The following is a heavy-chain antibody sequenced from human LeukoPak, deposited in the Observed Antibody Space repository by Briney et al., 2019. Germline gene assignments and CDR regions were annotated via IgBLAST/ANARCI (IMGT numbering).Heavy chain of an antibody. Sequence: PSETLSLTCTVSGGSISNYYWSWIRQPAGKGLEWIGRIDTSGSPNYNPSLKSRVTMSVDTSENQFSLKLSSVTAADTAVYYCAGRFKRGGFAELLYFDDWGLGTLVTVSS. CDR1: GGSISNYY. CDR2: IDTSGSP. D-gene: IGHD3-10*01. J-gene: IGHJ4*02. CDR3: AGRFKRGGFAELLYFDD. V-gene: IGHV4-4*07.